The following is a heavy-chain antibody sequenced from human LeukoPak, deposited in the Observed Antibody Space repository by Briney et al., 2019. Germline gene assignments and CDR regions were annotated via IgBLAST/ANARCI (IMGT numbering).Heavy chain of an antibody. D-gene: IGHD2-15*01. J-gene: IGHJ4*02. V-gene: IGHV4-59*08. CDR1: GRPISSCY. CDR3: WRHYSANSFDY. Sequence: PSQTQSLTCTVWGRPISSCYWSWIRQPPGKGLEWIAYNCYHGSTSYYTSLKSRSTISVDPSNNQFSLKASAVAASGPAVYYWWRHYSANSFDYWGQGTLVTVPS. CDR2: NCYHGST.